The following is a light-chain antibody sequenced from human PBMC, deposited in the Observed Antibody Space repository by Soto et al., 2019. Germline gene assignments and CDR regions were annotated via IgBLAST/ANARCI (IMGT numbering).Light chain of an antibody. CDR1: SSDVGIYNY. J-gene: IGLJ1*01. CDR2: EVS. CDR3: SSYTTSSTRV. V-gene: IGLV2-14*01. Sequence: QSVLTQPASVSGSPGQSIAISCTGSSSDVGIYNYVSWYQQHPGKVPKLIIYEVSNRPSGVSNRLSGSKSGNTASLTISGLQAEDEADYYCSSYTTSSTRVFGTGTKLTVL.